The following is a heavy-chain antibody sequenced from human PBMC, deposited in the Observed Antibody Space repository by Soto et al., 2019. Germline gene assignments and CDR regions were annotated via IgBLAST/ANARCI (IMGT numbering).Heavy chain of an antibody. CDR1: GFTFDDYT. V-gene: IGHV3-43*01. CDR2: ISWDGGST. J-gene: IGHJ6*02. CDR3: AKVKVPWNYYYGMDV. Sequence: PGGSLRLSCAASGFTFDDYTMHWVRQAPGKGLEWVSLISWDGGSTYYADSVKGRFTISRDNSKNSLYLQMNSLRTEDTALYYCAKVKVPWNYYYGMDVWGQGTTVTVSS.